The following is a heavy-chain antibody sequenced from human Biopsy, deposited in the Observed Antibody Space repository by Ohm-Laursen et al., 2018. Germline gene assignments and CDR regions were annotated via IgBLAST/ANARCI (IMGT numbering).Heavy chain of an antibody. Sequence: SLRLSCAASGFTFGDAWMSWVRQAPGKGLECVSSIGSDARSTLYADSVQGRFTISRDNSKNTLYLQIDNLRAEDTALYYCARAGPYYSDFWGQGTLVTVSS. CDR1: GFTFGDAW. J-gene: IGHJ4*02. CDR3: ARAGPYYSDF. V-gene: IGHV3-23*01. CDR2: IGSDARST.